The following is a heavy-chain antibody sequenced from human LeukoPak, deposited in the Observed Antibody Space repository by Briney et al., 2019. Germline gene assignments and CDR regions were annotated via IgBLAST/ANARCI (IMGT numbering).Heavy chain of an antibody. V-gene: IGHV3-7*03. CDR1: GFTFKDYW. CDR3: AKASWVSDADAVL. J-gene: IGHJ4*02. Sequence: PGGSLRLSCAASGFTFKDYWMSWVRQAPGKGPEWVANINKEGNEEHFVDSVKGRCTLSRDDSRNMVHLQLNSLRVEDTAIYYCAKASWVSDADAVLWGQGTQVTVSS. CDR2: INKEGNEE. D-gene: IGHD6-13*01.